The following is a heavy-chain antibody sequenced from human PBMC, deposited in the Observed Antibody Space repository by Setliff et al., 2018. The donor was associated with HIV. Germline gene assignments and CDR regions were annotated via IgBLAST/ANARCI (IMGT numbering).Heavy chain of an antibody. D-gene: IGHD4-17*01. J-gene: IGHJ4*02. CDR2: ISADNGNT. V-gene: IGHV1-18*01. CDR3: ARQETGMGSYYGDYYYY. Sequence: ASVKVSCKSSGYIFSSYGISWVRQAPGQGLEWMGWISADNGNTNYAQKFQGRVTMTTDTSTRTAYMELRSLRSDDTAVYYCARQETGMGSYYGDYYYYWGQGTLVTVSS. CDR1: GYIFSSYG.